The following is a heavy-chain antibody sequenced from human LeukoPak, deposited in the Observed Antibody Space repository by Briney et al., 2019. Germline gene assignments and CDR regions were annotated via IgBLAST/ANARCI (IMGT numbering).Heavy chain of an antibody. Sequence: SETLSLTCAVSGYSIRSGYYWGWIRQPPGKGLEWIGSIYHSGSTYYNPSLKSRVTISVDTSKNQFSLKLSSVTAADTAVYYCARDTYYYDSSGYSYFDYWGQGTLVTVSS. CDR2: IYHSGST. CDR3: ARDTYYYDSSGYSYFDY. V-gene: IGHV4-38-2*02. CDR1: GYSIRSGYY. D-gene: IGHD3-22*01. J-gene: IGHJ4*02.